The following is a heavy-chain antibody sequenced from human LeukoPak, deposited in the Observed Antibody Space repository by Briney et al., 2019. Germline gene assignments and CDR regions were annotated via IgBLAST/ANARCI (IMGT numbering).Heavy chain of an antibody. J-gene: IGHJ4*02. CDR1: GFTFTDNY. CDR2: ISSSGSTI. V-gene: IGHV3-11*01. Sequence: GGSLRLPCAASGFTFTDNYMNWIRQAPGKGLEWVSYISSSGSTIYYADSVKGRFTISRDNAKNSLYLQMNSLRAEDTAVYYCARDRYGDDEFAYWGQGTLVTVSS. D-gene: IGHD4-17*01. CDR3: ARDRYGDDEFAY.